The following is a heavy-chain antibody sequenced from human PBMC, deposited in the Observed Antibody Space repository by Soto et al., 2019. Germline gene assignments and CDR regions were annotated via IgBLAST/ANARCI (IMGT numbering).Heavy chain of an antibody. V-gene: IGHV1-2*02. CDR2: VNPNSGGT. D-gene: IGHD4-4*01. CDR1: GYTFTGYY. J-gene: IGHJ6*02. Sequence: ASVKVSCKASGYTFTGYYMHLVRQAPGQGLEWMGWVNPNSGGTNYAQKFQGRVTITADESTSTAYMELSSLRSEDTAVYYCAREGAQYVYYYYGMDVWGQGTTVTVSS. CDR3: AREGAQYVYYYYGMDV.